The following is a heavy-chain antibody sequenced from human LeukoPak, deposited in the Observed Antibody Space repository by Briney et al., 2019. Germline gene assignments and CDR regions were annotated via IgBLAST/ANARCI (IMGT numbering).Heavy chain of an antibody. Sequence: SETLSLTCTVSAGSMINSHYWDWIRQSPGNGLEWIGSIYYSGSTYYNPSLKSRVTISVDTSKSQFSLELRSMTAADTAIYYCARNMTAVSRLDVFDIWGPGTTVTVSS. CDR1: AGSMINSHY. CDR2: IYYSGST. V-gene: IGHV4-39*01. J-gene: IGHJ3*02. CDR3: ARNMTAVSRLDVFDI. D-gene: IGHD4-17*01.